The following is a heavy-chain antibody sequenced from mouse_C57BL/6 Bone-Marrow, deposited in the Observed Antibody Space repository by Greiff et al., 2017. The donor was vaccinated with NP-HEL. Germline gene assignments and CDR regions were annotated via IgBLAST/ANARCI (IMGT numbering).Heavy chain of an antibody. CDR3: ARKGLLHAMDY. CDR1: GYTFTSYG. J-gene: IGHJ4*01. CDR2: IYPRSGNT. D-gene: IGHD2-3*01. Sequence: VKLMESGAELARPGASVKLSCKASGYTFTSYGISWVKQRTGQGLEWIGEIYPRSGNTYYNEKFKGKATLTADKSSSTAYMELRSLTSEDSAVYFCARKGLLHAMDYWGQGTSVTVSS. V-gene: IGHV1-81*01.